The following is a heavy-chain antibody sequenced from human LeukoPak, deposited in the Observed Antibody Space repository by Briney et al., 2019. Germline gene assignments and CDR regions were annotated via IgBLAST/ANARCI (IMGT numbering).Heavy chain of an antibody. D-gene: IGHD3-22*01. CDR3: ARPQEFYYDSAGYPDY. V-gene: IGHV3-33*01. J-gene: IGHJ4*02. CDR2: IWYDGSEE. CDR1: GFTFSSYG. Sequence: GRSLGLSCAASGFTFSSYGMHWVRQAPGKGLEWVALIWYDGSEEYYADSVKGRFTISRDNSKNTVYLQMNSLRGDDTAVYYCARPQEFYYDSAGYPDYWGQGTWVTVSS.